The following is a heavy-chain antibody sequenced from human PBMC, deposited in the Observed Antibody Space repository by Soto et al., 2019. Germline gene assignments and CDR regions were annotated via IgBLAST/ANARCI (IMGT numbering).Heavy chain of an antibody. CDR1: GGSISSSSYY. J-gene: IGHJ6*02. V-gene: IGHV4-39*01. CDR2: IYYSGST. CDR3: AQNTAMAPGGMDV. Sequence: QLQLQESGPGLVKPSETLSLTCTVSGGSISSSSYYWGWIRQPPGKGLEWIGSIYYSGSTYYNPSLKSRVTISVDTSKNQFSLKLGSVTATDTAVYYCAQNTAMAPGGMDVWGQGTTVTVSS. D-gene: IGHD5-18*01.